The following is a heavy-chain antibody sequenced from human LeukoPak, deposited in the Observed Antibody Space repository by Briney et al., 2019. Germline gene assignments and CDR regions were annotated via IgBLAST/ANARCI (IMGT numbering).Heavy chain of an antibody. Sequence: ASVTVSCKASGGTFSSYAISWVRQAPGQGLEWMGGIIPIFGTANYAQKFQGRVTITADESTSTAYMELSSLRSEDTAVYYCARSYDFWSGYYLRGAYNWFDPWGQGTLVTVSS. D-gene: IGHD3-3*01. CDR3: ARSYDFWSGYYLRGAYNWFDP. V-gene: IGHV1-69*13. J-gene: IGHJ5*02. CDR1: GGTFSSYA. CDR2: IIPIFGTA.